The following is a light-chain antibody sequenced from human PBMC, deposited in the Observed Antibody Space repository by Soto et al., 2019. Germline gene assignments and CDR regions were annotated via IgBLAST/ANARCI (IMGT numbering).Light chain of an antibody. V-gene: IGKV3-11*01. CDR2: DAS. CDR1: QSVSSN. CDR3: QQRSNWKGLT. J-gene: IGKJ4*01. Sequence: EIVMTQSPVTLSVSPGERATLSCRAGQSVSSNLAWYQQKPGQAPRLLIYDASNRATGIPARFSGSGSGTDFTLTISSLEPEDFAVYYCQQRSNWKGLTFGGGTKVDI.